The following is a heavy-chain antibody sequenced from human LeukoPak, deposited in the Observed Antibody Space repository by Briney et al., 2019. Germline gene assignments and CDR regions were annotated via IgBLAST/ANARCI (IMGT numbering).Heavy chain of an antibody. D-gene: IGHD3-22*01. CDR3: ARTSHYYDSSGYFSEGPSNYDY. CDR2: ISAYNGNT. J-gene: IGHJ4*02. CDR1: GYTFTSYG. V-gene: IGHV1-18*01. Sequence: ASVKVSCKASGYTFTSYGISWVRQAPGQGLEWMGWISAYNGNTSYAQKLQGRVTMTTDTSTSTAYMELRSLRSDDTAVYYCARTSHYYDSSGYFSEGPSNYDYWGQGTLVTVSS.